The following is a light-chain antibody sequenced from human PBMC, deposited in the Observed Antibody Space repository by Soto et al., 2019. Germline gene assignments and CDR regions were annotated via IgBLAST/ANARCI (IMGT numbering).Light chain of an antibody. CDR2: GAS. Sequence: EIVLTQSPATLSLSQGERATLSWRASQTVGSYLAWFRQTPGQAPSLLIYGASSRATGIPDRFSGSGSGTDFTLTISRLEPEDFAVYYCQQYGSSPRTFGQGTNVDSK. J-gene: IGKJ1*01. V-gene: IGKV3-20*01. CDR3: QQYGSSPRT. CDR1: QTVGSY.